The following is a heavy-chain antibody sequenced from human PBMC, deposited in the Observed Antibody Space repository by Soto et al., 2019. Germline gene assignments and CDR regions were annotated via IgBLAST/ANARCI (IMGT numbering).Heavy chain of an antibody. D-gene: IGHD5-12*01. CDR2: ISSSSSTI. V-gene: IGHV3-48*02. CDR3: AREGRYSGSDYFDY. Sequence: GGSLRLSCGASGFTFSSYSMNWVRQAPGKGLEWISYISSSSSTIFYADSVKGRFTISRDNDKNSLYLQMNNLRDEDTAVYFCAREGRYSGSDYFDYWGQGTLVTVSS. CDR1: GFTFSSYS. J-gene: IGHJ4*02.